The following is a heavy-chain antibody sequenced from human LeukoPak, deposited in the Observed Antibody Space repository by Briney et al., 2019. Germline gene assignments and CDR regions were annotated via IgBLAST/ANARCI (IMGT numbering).Heavy chain of an antibody. CDR3: ASGNDYYDSSGYYPGAY. CDR1: GFTFSSYS. Sequence: GRSLRLSCAASGFTFSSYSMNWVRQAPGKGLEWVSSISSSSSYIYYADSVKGRFTISRDNAKNSLYLQMNSLRAEDTAVYYCASGNDYYDSSGYYPGAYWGQGTLVTVSS. V-gene: IGHV3-21*01. J-gene: IGHJ4*02. CDR2: ISSSSSYI. D-gene: IGHD3-22*01.